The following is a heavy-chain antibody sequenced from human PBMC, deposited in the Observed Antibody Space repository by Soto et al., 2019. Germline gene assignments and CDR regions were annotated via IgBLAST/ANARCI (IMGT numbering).Heavy chain of an antibody. Sequence: QVQLVQSGAEVKKPGSSVKVSCKASGGTFSSYAISWVRQAPGQGLEWMGGIIPIFGTANYAQKFQGRVTITADESTSTAYMELSSLRSEDTAVYYCAIVDIAGGSGGDYYYYGMDVWGQGTTVTVSS. D-gene: IGHD3-10*01. V-gene: IGHV1-69*01. CDR3: AIVDIAGGSGGDYYYYGMDV. CDR2: IIPIFGTA. J-gene: IGHJ6*02. CDR1: GGTFSSYA.